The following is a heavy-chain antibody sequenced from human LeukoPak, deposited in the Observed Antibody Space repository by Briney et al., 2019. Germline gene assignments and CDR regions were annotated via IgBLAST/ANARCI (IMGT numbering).Heavy chain of an antibody. D-gene: IGHD5-18*01. CDR2: INHSGST. Sequence: SETLSLTCTVSGGSISSYYWSWIRQPPGKGLEWIGEINHSGSTNYNPSLKSRVTISVDTSKNQFSLKLSSVTAADTAVYYCARDNVDTARNWFDPWGQGTLVTVSS. CDR3: ARDNVDTARNWFDP. J-gene: IGHJ5*02. CDR1: GGSISSYY. V-gene: IGHV4-34*01.